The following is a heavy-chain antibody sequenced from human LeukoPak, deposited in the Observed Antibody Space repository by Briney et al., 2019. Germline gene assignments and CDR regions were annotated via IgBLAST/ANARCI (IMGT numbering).Heavy chain of an antibody. Sequence: SETLSLTCTVSGGSISSYYWSWIRQPPGKGLEWIGYIYYSGSTNYNPSLESRVTISVDTSKNQFSLKLSSVTAADTAVYYCARVAVNWFDPWGQGTLVTVSS. CDR3: ARVAVNWFDP. CDR1: GGSISSYY. V-gene: IGHV4-59*01. CDR2: IYYSGST. D-gene: IGHD2-15*01. J-gene: IGHJ5*02.